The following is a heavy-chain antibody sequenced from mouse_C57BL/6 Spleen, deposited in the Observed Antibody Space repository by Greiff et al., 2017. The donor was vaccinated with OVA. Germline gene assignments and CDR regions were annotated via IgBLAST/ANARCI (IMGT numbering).Heavy chain of an antibody. CDR2: IWRGGST. V-gene: IGHV2-5*01. CDR3: AKGTETPYYYAMDY. D-gene: IGHD3-3*01. CDR1: GFSLTSYG. Sequence: VKLVESGPGLVQPSQSLSITCTVSGFSLTSYGVHWVRQSPGKGLEWLGVIWRGGSTDYNAAFMSRLSITKDNSKSQVFFKMNSLQADDTAIYYCAKGTETPYYYAMDYWGQGTSVTVSS. J-gene: IGHJ4*01.